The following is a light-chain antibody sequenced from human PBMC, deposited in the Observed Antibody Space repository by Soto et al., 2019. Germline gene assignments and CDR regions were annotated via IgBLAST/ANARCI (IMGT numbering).Light chain of an antibody. CDR2: HAY. V-gene: IGKV1-5*01. CDR1: QSISSW. CDR3: QQYNSYPWT. Sequence: DIQTTQSPSTLSASVGDRVTLTCRASQSISSWLAWYQQKPGKAPKLLIYHAYSLESGVPSRFSGSESGTEFTLTINSLQPDDFATYYCQQYNSYPWTFGQGTKVDIK. J-gene: IGKJ1*01.